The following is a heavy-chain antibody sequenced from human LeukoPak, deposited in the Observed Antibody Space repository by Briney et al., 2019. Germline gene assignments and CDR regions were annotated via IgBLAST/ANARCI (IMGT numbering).Heavy chain of an antibody. Sequence: SETLSLTCTVSGGSVSSTTYYWSWIRQPPGKGLEWTASINYSGSTYYNPSLKSRVTISVDTSENQFSLKLSSVTAADTAVYYCARYVVYGSGKYYFDYWGQGTLVTVSS. V-gene: IGHV4-39*01. CDR3: ARYVVYGSGKYYFDY. D-gene: IGHD3-10*01. J-gene: IGHJ4*02. CDR1: GGSVSSTTYY. CDR2: INYSGST.